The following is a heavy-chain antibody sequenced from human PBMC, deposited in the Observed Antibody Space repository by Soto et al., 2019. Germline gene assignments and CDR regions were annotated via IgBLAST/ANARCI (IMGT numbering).Heavy chain of an antibody. J-gene: IGHJ4*02. V-gene: IGHV3-23*01. Sequence: GGALRLSGAASGVTFSTDAMSWFRQAPGEGLEWVSAISPNGDATYYADSVKGRFTISRDNSRNTLYLQINSLKAHDTAVYYCAPETVFTGVDDKWGQRT. CDR3: APETVFTGVDDK. D-gene: IGHD3-10*02. CDR1: GVTFSTDA. CDR2: ISPNGDAT.